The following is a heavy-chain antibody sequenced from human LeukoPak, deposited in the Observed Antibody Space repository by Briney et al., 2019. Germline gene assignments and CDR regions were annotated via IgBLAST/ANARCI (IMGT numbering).Heavy chain of an antibody. J-gene: IGHJ4*02. CDR3: APGERIAAAAPLYYFDY. CDR1: GYTFTAYH. V-gene: IGHV1-2*02. D-gene: IGHD6-13*01. Sequence: ASVTVSCKTSGYTFTAYHMHWVRQAPGEGLEWMGWINPNNGGTNYAQKFQGRVTLTRDTSISTAYMELSRLRSDDTAVYYCAPGERIAAAAPLYYFDYWGQGTLVTVSS. CDR2: INPNNGGT.